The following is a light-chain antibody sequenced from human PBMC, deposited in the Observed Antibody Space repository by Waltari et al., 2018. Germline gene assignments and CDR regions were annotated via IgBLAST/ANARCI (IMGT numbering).Light chain of an antibody. J-gene: IGLJ3*02. CDR2: EVT. Sequence: QSALTQPPPASGSPGQSIPISCPRTSTDVEGSDPLFWYQQHPGKAPNLLLYEVTKRPSGVPERFSGSKSDNTASLAVSGLQAEDEADYYCSSYAGGSSLMFGGGTKLTVL. CDR3: SSYAGGSSLM. CDR1: STDVEGSDP. V-gene: IGLV2-8*01.